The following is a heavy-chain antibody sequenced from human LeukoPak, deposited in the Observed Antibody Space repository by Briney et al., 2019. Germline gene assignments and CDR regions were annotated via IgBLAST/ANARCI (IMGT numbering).Heavy chain of an antibody. D-gene: IGHD1-7*01. CDR3: ARAPRELELPPYYYYYGMDV. J-gene: IGHJ6*02. Sequence: SETLSLTCTVSGGSVSSGSYYWSWIRQPPGKGLEWIGYIYYSGSTNYNPSLKSRVTISVDTSKNQFSLKLSSVTAADTAVYYCARAPRELELPPYYYYYGMDVWGQGTTVTVSS. CDR2: IYYSGST. CDR1: GGSVSSGSYY. V-gene: IGHV4-61*01.